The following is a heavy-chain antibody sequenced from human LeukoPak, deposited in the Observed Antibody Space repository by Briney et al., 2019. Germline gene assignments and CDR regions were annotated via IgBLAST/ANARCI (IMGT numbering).Heavy chain of an antibody. CDR1: GSTFSNYA. D-gene: IGHD2-21*02. CDR2: ISRSGGST. CDR3: ARGGGDYCFDY. J-gene: IGHJ4*02. Sequence: GGSLRLSWAAAGSTFSNYAMSWVRQAPGKGLEWVSAISRSGGSTYYADSVKGRFTISRDNSKNTLYLQMNSLGAEDTAVYFCARGGGDYCFDYWGQGALVTVSS. V-gene: IGHV3-23*01.